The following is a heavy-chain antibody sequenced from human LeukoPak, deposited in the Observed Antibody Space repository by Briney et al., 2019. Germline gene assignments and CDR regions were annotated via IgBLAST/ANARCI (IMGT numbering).Heavy chain of an antibody. CDR1: GGSISSYY. D-gene: IGHD3-10*01. CDR2: IYYSGST. V-gene: IGHV4-59*01. J-gene: IGHJ6*04. Sequence: SETLSLTCTVSGGSISSYYWSWIRQPPGKGLEWIGYIYYSGSTNYNPSLKSRVTISVDTSKNQFSLKLSSVTAADTAVYYCAREHRWFGELSLIQSGTDVWGKGTTVTVSS. CDR3: AREHRWFGELSLIQSGTDV.